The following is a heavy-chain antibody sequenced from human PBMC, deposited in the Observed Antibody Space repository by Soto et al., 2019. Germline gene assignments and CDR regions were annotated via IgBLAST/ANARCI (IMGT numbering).Heavy chain of an antibody. Sequence: ASVKVSCKASGYTFTSYGISWVRQAPGQGLEWMEWISAYNGNTNYAQKLQGRVTMTTDTSTSTAYMELRSLRSDDTAVYYCARGPIIAVAGEVDYWGQGTLVTVSS. J-gene: IGHJ4*02. D-gene: IGHD6-19*01. CDR3: ARGPIIAVAGEVDY. CDR2: ISAYNGNT. V-gene: IGHV1-18*01. CDR1: GYTFTSYG.